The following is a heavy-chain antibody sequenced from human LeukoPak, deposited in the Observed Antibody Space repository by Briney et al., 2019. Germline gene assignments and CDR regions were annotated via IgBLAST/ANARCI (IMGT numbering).Heavy chain of an antibody. CDR1: GYTFTSYY. CDR2: INPSGGST. CDR3: ARACDYYDSSDPGWFDP. V-gene: IGHV1-46*01. D-gene: IGHD3-22*01. Sequence: ASVKVSCKASGYTFTSYYMHWVRQAPGQGLEWMGIINPSGGSTSYAQKFQGRVTITTDESTSTAYMELSSLRSEDTAVYYCARACDYYDSSDPGWFDPWGQGTLVTVSS. J-gene: IGHJ5*02.